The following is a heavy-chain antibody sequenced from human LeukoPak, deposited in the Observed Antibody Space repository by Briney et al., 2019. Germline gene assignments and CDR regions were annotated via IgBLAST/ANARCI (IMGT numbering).Heavy chain of an antibody. CDR1: GDSISSYY. Sequence: SETLSLTCTVSGDSISSYYWSWIRQPPGKGLEWIGYIYTRGTTNYNPSLRSQVTISVDTSENQFSLKLSSVTAVDTAVYYCARILRYPFYMDVWGKGTTVTVSS. V-gene: IGHV4-4*09. J-gene: IGHJ6*03. D-gene: IGHD3-9*01. CDR3: ARILRYPFYMDV. CDR2: IYTRGTT.